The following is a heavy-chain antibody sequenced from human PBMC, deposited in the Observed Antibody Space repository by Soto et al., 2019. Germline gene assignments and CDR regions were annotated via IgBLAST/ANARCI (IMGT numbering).Heavy chain of an antibody. Sequence: PSETLSLTCAVSGYSISSGYYWGWIWQPPGKGLEWIGSIYHSGSTYYNPSLNSRVIISVDTSTNEFALKVSSVTAADTAVYYCARVGRWTMYYYGSGDFDDWGHRTLVSDSS. V-gene: IGHV4-38-2*01. D-gene: IGHD3-10*01. CDR2: IYHSGST. CDR1: GYSISSGYY. J-gene: IGHJ4*01. CDR3: ARVGRWTMYYYGSGDFDD.